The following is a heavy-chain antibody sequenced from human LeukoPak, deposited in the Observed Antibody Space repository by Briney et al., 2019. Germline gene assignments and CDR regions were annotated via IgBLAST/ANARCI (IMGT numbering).Heavy chain of an antibody. Sequence: ASVKVSCKASGYTFTGYYMHWVRQAPGQGLEWMGGIIPIFGTANYAQKFQGRVTITADKSTSTAYMELSSLRSEDTAVYYCASVYLRPPYYYYYMDVWGKGTTVTVSS. CDR2: IIPIFGTA. CDR1: GYTFTGYY. D-gene: IGHD1-14*01. CDR3: ASVYLRPPYYYYYMDV. J-gene: IGHJ6*03. V-gene: IGHV1-69*06.